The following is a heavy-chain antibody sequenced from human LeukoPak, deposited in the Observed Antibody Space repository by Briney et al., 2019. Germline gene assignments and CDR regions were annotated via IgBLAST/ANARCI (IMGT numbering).Heavy chain of an antibody. V-gene: IGHV1-46*01. CDR2: INPTGGST. CDR3: ARGPGNYDSSGYYYVGVLDY. CDR1: GYTFTSYY. J-gene: IGHJ4*02. D-gene: IGHD3-22*01. Sequence: ASVKVSCKASGYTFTSYYMHWVRQAPGQGLEWMGLINPTGGSTGYAQKFQGRVTITADKSTSTAYMELSSLRSEDTAVYYCARGPGNYDSSGYYYVGVLDYWGQGTLVTVSS.